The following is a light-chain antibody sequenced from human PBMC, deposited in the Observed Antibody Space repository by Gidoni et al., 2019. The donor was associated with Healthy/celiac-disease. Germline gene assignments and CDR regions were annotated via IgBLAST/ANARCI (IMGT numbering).Light chain of an antibody. CDR3: QQLNCYPPWT. CDR2: AAS. CDR1: QGISSY. Sequence: DIQLTQAPSFLSASVGDRVTITCRARQGISSYLACYQQKPGKAPELLIYAASTLQSGVPSRFSGSGSGTEFTLTIISLQPADFATYYCQQLNCYPPWTFGQXTKVEIK. V-gene: IGKV1-9*01. J-gene: IGKJ1*01.